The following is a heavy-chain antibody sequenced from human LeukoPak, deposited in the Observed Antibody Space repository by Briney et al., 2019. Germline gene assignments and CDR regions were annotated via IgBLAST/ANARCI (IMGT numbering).Heavy chain of an antibody. D-gene: IGHD1-1*01. Sequence: GGSLRLSCAASGFTFSSYCMHWVRQAPGKGLVWVSRINNDGSTTNYADSVKGRFTISRDNAKNTLYLQMNMLRAEDTAVYYGARGGWDNWNDCRFDYWGQGTLVTVSS. CDR3: ARGGWDNWNDCRFDY. J-gene: IGHJ4*02. CDR1: GFTFSSYC. V-gene: IGHV3-74*01. CDR2: INNDGSTT.